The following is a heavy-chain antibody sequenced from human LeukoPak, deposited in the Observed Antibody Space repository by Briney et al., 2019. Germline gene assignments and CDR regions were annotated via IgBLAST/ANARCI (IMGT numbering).Heavy chain of an antibody. CDR1: GGSISSYY. D-gene: IGHD3-3*01. J-gene: IGHJ6*03. CDR3: ARDAGPSNFWSGYYPNYYYYYMGV. V-gene: IGHV4-59*01. Sequence: PSETLSLTCTVSGGSISSYYWSWIRQPPGKGLEWIGYIYYSGSTNYNPSLKSRVTISVDTSKNQFSLKLSSVTAADTAVYYCARDAGPSNFWSGYYPNYYYYYMGVWGKGTTVTVSS. CDR2: IYYSGST.